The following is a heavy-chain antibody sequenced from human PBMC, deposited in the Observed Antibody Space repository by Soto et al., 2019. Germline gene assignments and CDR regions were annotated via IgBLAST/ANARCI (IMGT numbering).Heavy chain of an antibody. V-gene: IGHV3-74*01. Sequence: PGGSLRLSCAASGFTFSSYWMHWVRQAPGKGLVWVSRINSDGSSTSYADSVKGRFTISRDNAKNTLYLQMNSLRAEDTAVYYCARERHYYGSGSYLGDAFDIWGQGTMVTVSS. CDR2: INSDGSST. J-gene: IGHJ3*02. D-gene: IGHD3-10*01. CDR3: ARERHYYGSGSYLGDAFDI. CDR1: GFTFSSYW.